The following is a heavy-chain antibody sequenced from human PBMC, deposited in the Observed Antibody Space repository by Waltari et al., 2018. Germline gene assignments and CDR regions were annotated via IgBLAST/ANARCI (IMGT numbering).Heavy chain of an antibody. Sequence: QVQLQESGPGLVKPSETLSLTCPVSGGSISSHYWSWTRQPPGKGLEWIGYIYYSGSTYYNPSLKSRVTISVDTSKNQFSLKLSSVTAADTAVYYCARDWRLSTRYWYFDLWGRGTLVTVSS. CDR2: IYYSGST. CDR3: ARDWRLSTRYWYFDL. V-gene: IGHV4-59*11. D-gene: IGHD3-16*02. CDR1: GGSISSHY. J-gene: IGHJ2*01.